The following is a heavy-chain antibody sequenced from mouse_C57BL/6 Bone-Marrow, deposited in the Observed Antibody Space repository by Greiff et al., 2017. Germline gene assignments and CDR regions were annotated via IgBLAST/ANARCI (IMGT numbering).Heavy chain of an antibody. D-gene: IGHD2-3*01. CDR2: ISSGSSTI. V-gene: IGHV5-17*01. Sequence: EVKVVESGGGLVKPGGSLKLSCAASGFTFSDYGMHWVRQAPEKGLEWVAYISSGSSTIYYADTVKGRFTVTRDNAKNTLFLQMTSLRSEDTAMYYCAWPGGYYGWYFDVWGTGTGVTVTS. CDR1: GFTFSDYG. J-gene: IGHJ1*03. CDR3: AWPGGYYGWYFDV.